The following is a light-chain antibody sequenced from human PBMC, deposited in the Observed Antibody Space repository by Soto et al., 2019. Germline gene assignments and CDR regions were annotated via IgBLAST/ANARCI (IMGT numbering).Light chain of an antibody. V-gene: IGKV1-39*01. CDR2: AAS. Sequence: DIQMTQSPSSLSASVGDRVTITCRASQSISTYINWYQQKPGQAPKLLISAASTLRSWVPSRFSGSGSGTDFTLTINSLQPEDYATYYCQQSFSVPITFGQGTRLDTK. CDR1: QSISTY. J-gene: IGKJ5*01. CDR3: QQSFSVPIT.